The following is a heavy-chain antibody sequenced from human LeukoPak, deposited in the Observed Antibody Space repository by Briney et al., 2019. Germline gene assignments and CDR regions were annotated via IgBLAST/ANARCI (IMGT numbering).Heavy chain of an antibody. J-gene: IGHJ4*02. D-gene: IGHD3-22*01. CDR2: ISSSSNYI. V-gene: IGHV3-21*01. CDR3: VRSQAGYYYDSSGYYQGPLDY. Sequence: PGGSLRLSCAASGFTLGTHCMTWVRQAPGKGLEWVSSISSSSNYIHYADSVKGRFTISRDNAENSLYLQMNGLRAEDTAMYYCVRSQAGYYYDSSGYYQGPLDYWGQGTLVTVSS. CDR1: GFTLGTHC.